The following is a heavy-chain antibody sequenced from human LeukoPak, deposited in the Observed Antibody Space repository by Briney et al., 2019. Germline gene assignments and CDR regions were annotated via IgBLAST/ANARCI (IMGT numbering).Heavy chain of an antibody. D-gene: IGHD6-19*01. CDR2: ISADNGHT. CDR1: GYTFTNYD. V-gene: IGHV1-18*01. J-gene: IGHJ4*02. CDR3: ASGVVPPTGIAVEFDY. Sequence: GASVKVSCKASGYTFTNYDISWVRQAPGQGLEWMGWISADNGHTNYAQKLQGRVTMTTDTSTSTAYMELRSLRSDDTAVYYCASGVVPPTGIAVEFDYWGQGTLVTVSS.